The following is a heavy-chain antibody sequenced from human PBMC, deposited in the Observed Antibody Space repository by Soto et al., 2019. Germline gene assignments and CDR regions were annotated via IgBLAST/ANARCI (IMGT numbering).Heavy chain of an antibody. Sequence: QVQLVQSGAEVKKPGSSVTVSCKAFGGSFSTHVVNWVRQAPGQGLEWVGLIIPVFGTTDYAQHFQGRVNITADESTRAAFLEVISLRSEDTAVYYCASGVREYSSAPPHFWGQGTLVSVSS. D-gene: IGHD5-12*01. V-gene: IGHV1-69*01. CDR3: ASGVREYSSAPPHF. J-gene: IGHJ4*02. CDR2: IIPVFGTT. CDR1: GGSFSTHV.